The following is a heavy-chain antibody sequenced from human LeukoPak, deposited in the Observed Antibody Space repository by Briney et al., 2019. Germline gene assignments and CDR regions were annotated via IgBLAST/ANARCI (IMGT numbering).Heavy chain of an antibody. CDR3: ARSWVSSSWLSDY. CDR1: GYSFTEHY. CDR2: INCNSGDA. D-gene: IGHD6-13*01. V-gene: IGHV1-2*02. J-gene: IGHJ4*02. Sequence: ASVKVSCKASGYSFTEHYIYWVRQAPGQGLEWVGRINCNSGDANSAQKFQGRVTMTTDTSTSTAYMELRSLRSDDTAVYYCARSWVSSSWLSDYWGQGTLVTVSS.